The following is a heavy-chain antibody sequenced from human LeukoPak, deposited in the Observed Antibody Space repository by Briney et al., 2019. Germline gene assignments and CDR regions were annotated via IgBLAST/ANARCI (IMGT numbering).Heavy chain of an antibody. D-gene: IGHD5-12*01. CDR1: GGSISSYY. J-gene: IGHJ4*02. CDR2: LYYSGST. CDR3: ARGFDSKSTYFDY. Sequence: SETLSLTCTVSGGSISSYYWSWIRQPPGKGLEWIGYLYYSGSTNYNPSLKSRVTMSLDTSKNQFSLRLTSVTAADTAVYYCARGFDSKSTYFDYWGQGTLVTVSS. V-gene: IGHV4-59*01.